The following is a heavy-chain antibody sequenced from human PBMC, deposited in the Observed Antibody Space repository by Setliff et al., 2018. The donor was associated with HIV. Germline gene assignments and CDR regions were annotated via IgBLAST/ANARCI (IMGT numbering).Heavy chain of an antibody. CDR1: GGSISSSNW. Sequence: SETLSPTCAVSGGSISSSNWWSWVRQPPGRGLEGIGEIYHTGSTNYNPSLKRRVTISVDKSKNPFSLELSSVTAAVTAVYYCARGFRSGRIFGIDYWGQGTLVTVSS. J-gene: IGHJ4*02. CDR3: ARGFRSGRIFGIDY. D-gene: IGHD3-3*01. V-gene: IGHV4-4*02. CDR2: IYHTGST.